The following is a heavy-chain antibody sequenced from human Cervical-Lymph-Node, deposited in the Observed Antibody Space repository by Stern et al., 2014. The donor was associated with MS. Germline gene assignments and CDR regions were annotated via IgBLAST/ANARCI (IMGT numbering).Heavy chain of an antibody. V-gene: IGHV1-2*04. Sequence: VHLVESGAEVTKPGASVKVSCKTSGYTFTDYSMHWVRQAPGQGLEWIGWINTNNGGTNYAQKFQGWVTMTRDTSISTAYMELSRLRSDDTAVYFCARDGSYGMDVWGQGTTVTVSS. CDR2: INTNNGGT. D-gene: IGHD3-10*01. CDR3: ARDGSYGMDV. CDR1: GYTFTDYS. J-gene: IGHJ6*02.